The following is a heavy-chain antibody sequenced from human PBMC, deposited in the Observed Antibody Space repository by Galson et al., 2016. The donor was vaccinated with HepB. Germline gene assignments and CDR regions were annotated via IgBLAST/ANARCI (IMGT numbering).Heavy chain of an antibody. D-gene: IGHD5-12*01. CDR1: GFTFSHYW. Sequence: SLRLSCAASGFTFSHYWMNWVRQAPGKGLEWVAIISYDGSNKYYADAVKGRFTISRDNSKNTLYLQMNSLRAEDTAVYYCARQYRGGPSDYWGQGTLVIVSS. J-gene: IGHJ4*02. CDR3: ARQYRGGPSDY. V-gene: IGHV3-30*03. CDR2: ISYDGSNK.